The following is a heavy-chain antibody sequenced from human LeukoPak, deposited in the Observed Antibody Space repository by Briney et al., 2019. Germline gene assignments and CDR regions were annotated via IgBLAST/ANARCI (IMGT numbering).Heavy chain of an antibody. V-gene: IGHV4-59*08. Sequence: SETLSLTCTVSGGSIRGYFWSWIRQPPGKGLEWIGHIYSSGSTTYTPSLQGRVTISLDTSKNQFSLKLSSVTAADTAVYYCASQLGGTTFHWGQGTLVTVSS. CDR2: IYSSGST. CDR3: ASQLGGTTFH. D-gene: IGHD1/OR15-1a*01. J-gene: IGHJ4*02. CDR1: GGSIRGYF.